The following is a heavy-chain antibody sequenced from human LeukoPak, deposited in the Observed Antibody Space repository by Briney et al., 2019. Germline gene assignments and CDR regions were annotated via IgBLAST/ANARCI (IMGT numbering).Heavy chain of an antibody. CDR1: GGTFSSYA. CDR2: IIPILGIA. CDR3: ARGSGSHRRDWFDP. Sequence: SVKVSCKASGGTFSSYAISWVRQAPGQGLEWMGRIIPILGIANYAQKFQGRVTITADKSTSTAYMELSSLRSDDTAVYYCARGSGSHRRDWFDPWGQGTLVTVSS. D-gene: IGHD1-26*01. V-gene: IGHV1-69*04. J-gene: IGHJ5*02.